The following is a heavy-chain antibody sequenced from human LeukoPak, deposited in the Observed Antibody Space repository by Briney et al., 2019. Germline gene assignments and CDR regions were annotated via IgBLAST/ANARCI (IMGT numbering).Heavy chain of an antibody. CDR3: ARDVDTAMVDYYYYGMDV. Sequence: GASVKVSCKASGYTFTSYDINWVRQAPGQGLEWMGRIIPILGIANYAQKFQGRVTITADKSTSTAYMELSSLRSEDTAVYYCARDVDTAMVDYYYYGMDVWGQGTTVTVSS. V-gene: IGHV1-69*10. CDR1: GYTFTSYD. D-gene: IGHD5-18*01. CDR2: IIPILGIA. J-gene: IGHJ6*02.